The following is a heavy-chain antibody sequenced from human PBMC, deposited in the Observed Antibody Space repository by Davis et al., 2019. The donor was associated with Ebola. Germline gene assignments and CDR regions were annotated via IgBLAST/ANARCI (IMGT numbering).Heavy chain of an antibody. CDR3: ARRYYYDSSGYQT. CDR2: INHSGST. CDR1: GFTFSGSA. J-gene: IGHJ5*02. D-gene: IGHD3-22*01. V-gene: IGHV4-34*01. Sequence: MPGGSLRLSCAASGFTFSGSAMHWVRQPPGKGLEWIGEINHSGSTNYNPSLKSRVTISVDTSKNQFSLKLSSVTAADTAVYYCARRYYYDSSGYQTWGQGTLVTVSS.